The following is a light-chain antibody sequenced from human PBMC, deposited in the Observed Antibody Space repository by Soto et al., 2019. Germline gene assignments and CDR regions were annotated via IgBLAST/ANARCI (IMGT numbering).Light chain of an antibody. CDR1: QSLLHSNGYNY. V-gene: IGKV2-28*01. CDR3: MQALQTPLT. CDR2: LGS. J-gene: IGKJ4*01. Sequence: DLVMTPSPLSLPVTPGAPSSISCRSSQSLLHSNGYNYLDWYLQKPGQSPQLLIYLGSNRASGVPDRFSGSGSGTDFTLKISRVEAEDVGVYYCMQALQTPLTFGGGTKVDIK.